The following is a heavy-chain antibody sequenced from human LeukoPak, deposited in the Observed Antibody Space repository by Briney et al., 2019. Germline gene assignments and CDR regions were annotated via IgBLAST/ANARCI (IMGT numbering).Heavy chain of an antibody. J-gene: IGHJ4*02. V-gene: IGHV3-43*01. CDR3: AKAEGIAAAGYFDY. CDR2: ISWDGGST. D-gene: IGHD6-13*01. Sequence: RGSLRLSCAASGFTFDDYTMHWVRQAPGEGLEWVSLISWDGGSTYYADSVKGRFTISRDNSKNSLYLQMNSLRTEDTALYYCAKAEGIAAAGYFDYWGQGTLVTVSS. CDR1: GFTFDDYT.